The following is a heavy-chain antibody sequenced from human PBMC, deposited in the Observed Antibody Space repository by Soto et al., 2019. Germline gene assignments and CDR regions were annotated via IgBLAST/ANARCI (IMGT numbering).Heavy chain of an antibody. CDR1: GGTFSSYA. CDR2: IIPIFGTA. J-gene: IGHJ5*02. D-gene: IGHD4-17*01. CDR3: ARDPDYGDYPRWFDP. V-gene: IGHV1-69*13. Sequence: WASVKVSCKASGGTFSSYAISWVRQAPGQGLEWMGGIIPIFGTANYAQKFQGRVTITADESTSTAYMELSSLRSEDTAVYYCARDPDYGDYPRWFDPWGQGTLVTVSS.